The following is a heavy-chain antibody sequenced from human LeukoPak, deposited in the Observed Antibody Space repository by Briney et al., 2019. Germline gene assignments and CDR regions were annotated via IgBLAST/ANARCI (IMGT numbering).Heavy chain of an antibody. J-gene: IGHJ4*02. Sequence: PGGSLRLSCEASGFTFSSYAMSWVRQAPGKGLEWVSSNSGSGGSTFSADSVKGRFTISRDNSKNTLYLQMNSLRAEDTAVYYCAKQPGSVVDSSGSLSRHWGQGTLVTVSS. CDR2: NSGSGGST. CDR1: GFTFSSYA. D-gene: IGHD3-22*01. CDR3: AKQPGSVVDSSGSLSRH. V-gene: IGHV3-23*01.